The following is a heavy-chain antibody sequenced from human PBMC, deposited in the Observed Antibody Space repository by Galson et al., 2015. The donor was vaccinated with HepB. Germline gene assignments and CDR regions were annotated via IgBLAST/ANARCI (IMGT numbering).Heavy chain of an antibody. D-gene: IGHD3-22*01. CDR3: AREGSDSSGYLSV. V-gene: IGHV1-69*06. Sequence: SVKVSCKASGYTITSYGISWVRQAPGQGLEWMGGIIPISATANYAQKFQGRVTITADKSTSTAYMELSSLRSEDTAVYYCAREGSDSSGYLSVWGQGTLVTVSS. CDR1: GYTITSYG. J-gene: IGHJ4*02. CDR2: IIPISATA.